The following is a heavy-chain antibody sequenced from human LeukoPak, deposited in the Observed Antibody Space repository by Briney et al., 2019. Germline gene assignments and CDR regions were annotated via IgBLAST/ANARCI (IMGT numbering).Heavy chain of an antibody. Sequence: GGSLRLSCAASGVTVSSNYMSWVRQAPGKGLELVSVIYSGGSTYSSDSAKGRFTISRDNSKNTLYLQMNMRRAEDTAVDYCAREGLNSGSYFDSWGAGTLVT. CDR1: GVTVSSNY. CDR2: IYSGGST. CDR3: AREGLNSGSYFDS. J-gene: IGHJ4*02. V-gene: IGHV3-53*01. D-gene: IGHD1-26*01.